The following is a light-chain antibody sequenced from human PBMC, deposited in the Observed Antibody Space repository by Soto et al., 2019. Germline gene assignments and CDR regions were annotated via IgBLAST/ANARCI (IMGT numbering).Light chain of an antibody. V-gene: IGKV3-20*01. Sequence: EFMLTQSPGTLSLSLGERATISFRASQTVRNNYLAWYQQKPGQAPRLLIYCASTRAAGIPDRFSGGVSGTDFTLTITRLEPKDFAVYYCQRYGSSGTFGQGTKVDIK. CDR1: QTVRNNY. J-gene: IGKJ1*01. CDR2: CAS. CDR3: QRYGSSGT.